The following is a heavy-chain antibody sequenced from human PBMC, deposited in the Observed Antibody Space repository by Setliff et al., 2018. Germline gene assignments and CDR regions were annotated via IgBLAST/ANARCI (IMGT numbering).Heavy chain of an antibody. Sequence: GGSLRLSCAASGFTFSSYSMNWVRQAPGKGLEWVSSISSSSSYIYYGDSVRGRFTISRDNSKNTLYLQMNSLRAEDTAVYYCARSGAAPGYFDYWGQGTLVTVSS. J-gene: IGHJ4*02. CDR1: GFTFSSYS. D-gene: IGHD6-13*01. V-gene: IGHV3-21*01. CDR2: ISSSSSYI. CDR3: ARSGAAPGYFDY.